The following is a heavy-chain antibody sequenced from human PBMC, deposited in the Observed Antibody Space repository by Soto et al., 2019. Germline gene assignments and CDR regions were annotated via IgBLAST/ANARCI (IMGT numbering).Heavy chain of an antibody. CDR1: GYTFTTYG. V-gene: IGHV1-18*01. CDR3: ARDGVYCSGGRCDTSFLKVKDY. D-gene: IGHD2-15*01. J-gene: IGHJ4*02. CDR2: ISTYNGDT. Sequence: QVQLVQSGAEVKKPGASVKVSCKASGYTFTTYGISWVRQAPGQGLEWMGWISTYNGDTNYAQKFQGRVTMSTDTSTSTAYMELRSLRSDDTAVYYCARDGVYCSGGRCDTSFLKVKDYWGQGTLVTVPS.